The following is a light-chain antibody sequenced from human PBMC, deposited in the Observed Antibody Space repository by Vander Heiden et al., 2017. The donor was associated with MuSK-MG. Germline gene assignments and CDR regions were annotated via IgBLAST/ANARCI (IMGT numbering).Light chain of an antibody. CDR1: QDISNY. Sequence: DIQMTQSPSYLSASVGDRVTITCQASQDISNYLNWFQQKPGKAPKFLIYDASNLETGVPSRFSGSGSGTDFTLTISSLQVEDIATYYCQQNDNLPLTFGGGTKVEIK. CDR2: DAS. J-gene: IGKJ4*01. CDR3: QQNDNLPLT. V-gene: IGKV1-33*01.